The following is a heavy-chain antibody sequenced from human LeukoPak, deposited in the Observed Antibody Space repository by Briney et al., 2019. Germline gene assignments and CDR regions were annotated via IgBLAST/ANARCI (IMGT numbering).Heavy chain of an antibody. J-gene: IGHJ2*01. CDR3: ARGLRDSYRQGQWYFDL. D-gene: IGHD5-24*01. CDR1: GGSFSGYY. Sequence: SETLSLTCAVYGGSFSGYYWSWIRQPPGKGLEWIGEINHSGSTNYNPSLRSRVTISVDTSKNQFSLKLSSVTAADTAVYYCARGLRDSYRQGQWYFDLWGRGTLVTVSS. V-gene: IGHV4-34*01. CDR2: INHSGST.